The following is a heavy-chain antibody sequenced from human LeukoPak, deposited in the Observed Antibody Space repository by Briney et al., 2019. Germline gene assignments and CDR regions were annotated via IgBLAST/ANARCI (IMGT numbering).Heavy chain of an antibody. Sequence: PGGSLRLSCAASGFTLSSYGMHRVGPAPGERLGWVAVISYDGSNNCYADSVKGRFTISRDNSKNTLYLQMNILRAEDTAVYYCAKNGYGYVWGSYRFHFDYWGQGTLVTVSS. J-gene: IGHJ4*02. CDR1: GFTLSSYG. CDR2: ISYDGSNN. D-gene: IGHD3-16*02. CDR3: AKNGYGYVWGSYRFHFDY. V-gene: IGHV3-30*18.